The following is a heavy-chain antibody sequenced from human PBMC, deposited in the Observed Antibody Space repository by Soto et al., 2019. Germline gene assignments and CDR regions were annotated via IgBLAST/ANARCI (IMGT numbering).Heavy chain of an antibody. V-gene: IGHV5-51*01. CDR3: ASQAVGYCTNGVCYKGWFDP. D-gene: IGHD2-8*01. CDR1: GYSFTSSW. Sequence: EVQLVQSGAEVKKPGESLKISGTGSGYSFTSSWIGWVRQMPGKGLGWLGIIYPGDSDTSDSPSFQGQVTISADKSISTAYLQLSSLKASDTAMYYCASQAVGYCTNGVCYKGWFDPWGQGTLVTVSS. CDR2: IYPGDSDT. J-gene: IGHJ5*02.